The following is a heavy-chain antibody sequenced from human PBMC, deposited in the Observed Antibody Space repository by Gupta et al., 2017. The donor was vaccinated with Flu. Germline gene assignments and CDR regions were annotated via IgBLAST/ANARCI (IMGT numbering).Heavy chain of an antibody. Sequence: EVQLVESGGGLVQPGGSLRLSCVASGFTFSGYWMNWVRQAPGKGLVWVSRINSDGSTTFYADSVKGRFTISRDNAKNTLYLQMTSLRAEDTAVYYCAREDSSSSLYWGQGNLVTVSS. J-gene: IGHJ4*02. V-gene: IGHV3-74*01. CDR3: AREDSSSSLY. CDR1: GFTFSGYW. CDR2: INSDGSTT. D-gene: IGHD6-6*01.